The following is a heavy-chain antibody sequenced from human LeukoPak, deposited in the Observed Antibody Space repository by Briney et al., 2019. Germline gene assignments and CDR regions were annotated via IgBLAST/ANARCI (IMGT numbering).Heavy chain of an antibody. CDR1: GFTFSAYG. CDR2: IHYDGSNT. Sequence: GGSLRLSCAASGFTFSAYGMHWVRQAPGKGLEWVSFIHYDGSNTYYADSVKGRFTISRDNSKSTLFLQMDSLRAEDTAVYYCAKDSGGYYNWFDPWGQGTLVTVSS. J-gene: IGHJ5*02. D-gene: IGHD3-10*01. CDR3: AKDSGGYYNWFDP. V-gene: IGHV3-30*02.